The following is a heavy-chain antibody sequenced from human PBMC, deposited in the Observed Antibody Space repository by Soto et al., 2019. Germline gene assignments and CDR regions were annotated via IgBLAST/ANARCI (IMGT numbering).Heavy chain of an antibody. V-gene: IGHV1-18*04. CDR1: GYSFTSYY. CDR2: ISGYNGHT. J-gene: IGHJ6*02. Sequence: GASVKVSCKASGYSFTSYYIHWVRQAPGQGLEWMGWISGYNGHTSYAQKVQGRVSMTTDPSTSTAYMELRSLRPNDTAVYYCAKLGGAYNYGMDVWGQGTTVTVSS. D-gene: IGHD1-20*01. CDR3: AKLGGAYNYGMDV.